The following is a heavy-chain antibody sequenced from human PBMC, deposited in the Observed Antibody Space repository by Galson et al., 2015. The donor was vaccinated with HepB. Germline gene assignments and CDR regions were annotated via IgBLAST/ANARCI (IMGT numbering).Heavy chain of an antibody. J-gene: IGHJ4*02. CDR2: IDPSDSYT. V-gene: IGHV5-10-1*01. Sequence: QSGAEVKKPGESLRISCKGSGYSFTSYWISWVRQMPGKGLEWMGRIDPSDSYTNYSPSFQGHVTISADKSISTAYLQWSSLKASDTAMYYCARSYPRDYSPYYFDYWGQGTLVTVSS. CDR3: ARSYPRDYSPYYFDY. CDR1: GYSFTSYW. D-gene: IGHD4-11*01.